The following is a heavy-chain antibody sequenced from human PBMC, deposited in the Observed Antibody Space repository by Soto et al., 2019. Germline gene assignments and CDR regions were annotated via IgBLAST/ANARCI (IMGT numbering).Heavy chain of an antibody. CDR2: IDYNGVT. J-gene: IGHJ1*01. CDR3: GKVLVGATGHNNSAC. V-gene: IGHV4-39*01. D-gene: IGHD2-15*01. CDR1: AGSINSNDYY. Sequence: SETLSLTCSVSAGSINSNDYYCGWIVQPPWKGLEWIGNIDYNGVTYYNPSLKSRVTVSKDTSKNQFSLELTSVTAADTALYYCGKVLVGATGHNNSACWGHGNLVTLXA.